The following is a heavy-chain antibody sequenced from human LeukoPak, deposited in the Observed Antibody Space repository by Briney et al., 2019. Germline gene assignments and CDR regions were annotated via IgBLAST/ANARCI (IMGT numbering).Heavy chain of an antibody. CDR2: INHSGST. J-gene: IGHJ6*03. Sequence: PSETLSLTCTVSGGSISSSSYYWGWIRQPPGKGLEWIGEINHSGSTNYNPSLKSRVTISVDTSKNQFSLKLSSVTAADTAVYYCARGMYYYYYYMDVWGKGTTVTVSS. V-gene: IGHV4-39*07. CDR1: GGSISSSSYY. CDR3: ARGMYYYYYYMDV.